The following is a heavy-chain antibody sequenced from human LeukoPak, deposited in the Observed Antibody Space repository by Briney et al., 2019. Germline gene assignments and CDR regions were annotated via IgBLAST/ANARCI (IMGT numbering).Heavy chain of an antibody. CDR3: ARDYYDSNGYYYSGY. D-gene: IGHD3-22*01. CDR2: ISSSSSYI. V-gene: IGHV3-21*01. Sequence: GGSLRLSCAASGFTFSSYSMNWVRQAPGKGLEWVSSISSSSSYIYYADSVKGRFTISRDNAKNSLYLQMNSLRAEDTAVYYCARDYYDSNGYYYSGYWGQGTLVTVSS. CDR1: GFTFSSYS. J-gene: IGHJ4*02.